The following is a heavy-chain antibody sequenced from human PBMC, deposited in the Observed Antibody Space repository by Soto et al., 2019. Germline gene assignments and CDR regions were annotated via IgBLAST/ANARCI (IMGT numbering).Heavy chain of an antibody. CDR1: GFTFEDYA. CDR2: ISGDGGST. D-gene: IGHD3-10*01. V-gene: IGHV3-43*02. CDR3: AKDMVQGFGEVMDV. Sequence: GWSLRLSCAASGFTFEDYAMHWVRQAPGKGLEWVSLISGDGGSTYYADSVKGRFTISRDNSKNSLYLQMNSLRTEDTALYYCAKDMVQGFGEVMDVWGQGTTVTVSS. J-gene: IGHJ6*02.